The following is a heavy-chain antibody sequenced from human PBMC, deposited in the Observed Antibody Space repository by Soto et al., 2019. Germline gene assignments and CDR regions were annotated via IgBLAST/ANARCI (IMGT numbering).Heavy chain of an antibody. D-gene: IGHD6-6*01. CDR2: ISSDGANI. J-gene: IGHJ4*02. CDR1: GLTFSKFE. V-gene: IGHV3-48*03. Sequence: PGGSLRLSCAVSGLTFSKFEMTWVRQAPGQGLEWVSSISSDGANIYYADSVKGRFTISRDNDKNLLYLQMNSLKGEDTATYYCVRVGIVARPYWGQGTPVTVSS. CDR3: VRVGIVARPY.